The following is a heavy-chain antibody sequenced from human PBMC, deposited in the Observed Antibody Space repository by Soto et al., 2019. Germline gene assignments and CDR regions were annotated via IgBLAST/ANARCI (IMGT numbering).Heavy chain of an antibody. D-gene: IGHD6-19*01. CDR3: AREVIVVAGTGLWYFDL. Sequence: QVQLQESGPGLVKPSQTLSLTCTVSGGSISRGGYYWSWIRQHPGMGLEWIGYIYYSGSTYYNPSFKSRVTISVDTSKNQFSLKLTSVTAADTAVYYCAREVIVVAGTGLWYFDLWGRGTLVTVSS. J-gene: IGHJ2*01. CDR1: GGSISRGGYY. CDR2: IYYSGST. V-gene: IGHV4-31*03.